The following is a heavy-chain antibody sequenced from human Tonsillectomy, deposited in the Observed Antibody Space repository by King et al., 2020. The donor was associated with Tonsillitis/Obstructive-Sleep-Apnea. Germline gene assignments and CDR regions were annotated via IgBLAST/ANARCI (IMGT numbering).Heavy chain of an antibody. CDR1: GFSLSTNGVG. CDR3: ARQNDLASTDTFPS. CDR2: IYWDDDK. D-gene: IGHD6-13*01. Sequence: TLKESGPTLVKPTQTLTLTCTFSGFSLSTNGVGVGWIRQPQGKALEWLALIYWDDDKHYSPSLKSRLTITKDTSNNQVVLTMTNMDPVDTATYYCARQNDLASTDTFPSWGQGTLVTVSS. V-gene: IGHV2-5*02. J-gene: IGHJ4*02.